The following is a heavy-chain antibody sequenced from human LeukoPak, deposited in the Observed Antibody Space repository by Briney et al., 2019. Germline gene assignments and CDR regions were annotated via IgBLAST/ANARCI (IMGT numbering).Heavy chain of an antibody. CDR1: GFTFSSYS. Sequence: PGGSLRLSCAVSGFTFSSYSMNWVRQAPGKGLEWVSYISSSSTIYYADSVKGRVTISRDNAKNSLYLQMNSLRAEDTAVYYCARERFGELLSNSMDVWGQGTTVTVSS. CDR3: ARERFGELLSNSMDV. CDR2: ISSSSTI. V-gene: IGHV3-48*04. D-gene: IGHD3-10*01. J-gene: IGHJ6*02.